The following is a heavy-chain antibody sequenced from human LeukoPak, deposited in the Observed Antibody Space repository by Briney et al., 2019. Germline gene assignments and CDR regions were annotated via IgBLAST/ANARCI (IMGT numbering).Heavy chain of an antibody. Sequence: ASVKVSCKASGYTFTGYYMHWVRQAPGQGLEWMGWINPNSGGTNYAQKFQGRVTMTRDTSISTAYMELSRLRSDDTAVYYCARYYDSSGYPFDYRGQGTLVTVSS. CDR2: INPNSGGT. V-gene: IGHV1-2*02. J-gene: IGHJ4*02. CDR3: ARYYDSSGYPFDY. CDR1: GYTFTGYY. D-gene: IGHD3-22*01.